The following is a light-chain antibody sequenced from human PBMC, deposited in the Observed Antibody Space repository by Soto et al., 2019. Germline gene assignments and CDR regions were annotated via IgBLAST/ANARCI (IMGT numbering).Light chain of an antibody. J-gene: IGKJ5*01. CDR3: QKDNSAIT. CDR2: AAS. V-gene: IGKV1-27*01. CDR1: QGISTY. Sequence: DIQMTQSPSSLSASVGDRVTITCRASQGISTYLAWDQQKPGKVPKLLIYAASTVQSGVPSRFSGSGSGTDFNLTISSLQPEDVATYYCQKDNSAITFGQGTRLEIK.